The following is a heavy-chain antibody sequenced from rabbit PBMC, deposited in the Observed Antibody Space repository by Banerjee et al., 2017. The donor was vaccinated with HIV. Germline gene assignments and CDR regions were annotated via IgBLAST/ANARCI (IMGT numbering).Heavy chain of an antibody. V-gene: IGHV1S45*01. CDR1: GFSFSSNYW. J-gene: IGHJ4*01. D-gene: IGHD4-1*01. CDR3: ARAYNSAFNL. Sequence: QEQLEESGGDLVKPGASLTLTCTASGFSFSSNYWISWVRQAPGKGLEWIACIYTGSGGTTYYANWAKGRFTISKTSSTTVTLQMTSLTAADTATYFCARAYNSAFNLWGPGTLVTVS. CDR2: IYTGSGGTT.